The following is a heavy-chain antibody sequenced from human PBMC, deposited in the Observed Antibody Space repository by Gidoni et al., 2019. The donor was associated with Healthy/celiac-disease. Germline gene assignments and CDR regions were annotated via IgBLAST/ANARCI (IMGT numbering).Heavy chain of an antibody. D-gene: IGHD1-1*01. CDR2: INPNSGGT. CDR3: ARVWGGTRAFDI. Sequence: QVQLVQSGAEVKKPGASVKVSCKASGYTFTGYYMHWVRQAPGQGLEWMGWINPNSGGTNDAQKFQGRVTMTRDTSISTAYMELSRLRSDDTAVYYCARVWGGTRAFDIWGQGTMVTVSS. J-gene: IGHJ3*02. V-gene: IGHV1-2*02. CDR1: GYTFTGYY.